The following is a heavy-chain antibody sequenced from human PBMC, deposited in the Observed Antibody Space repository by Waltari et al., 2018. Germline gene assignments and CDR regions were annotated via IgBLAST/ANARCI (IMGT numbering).Heavy chain of an antibody. Sequence: EVQLVESGGGLVKPGGSLRLSCAASGFTFSSYSMNWVRQAPGKGLEWVSSISSSSSYIYYADSVKGRFTISRDNAKNSLYLQMNSLRAEDTAVYYCARWYSSSWALRYFDLWGRGTLVTVSS. CDR2: ISSSSSYI. CDR3: ARWYSSSWALRYFDL. J-gene: IGHJ2*01. CDR1: GFTFSSYS. D-gene: IGHD6-13*01. V-gene: IGHV3-21*01.